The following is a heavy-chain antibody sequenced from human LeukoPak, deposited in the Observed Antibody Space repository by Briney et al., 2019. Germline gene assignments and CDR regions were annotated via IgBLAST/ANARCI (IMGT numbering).Heavy chain of an antibody. Sequence: ASVTVSCKASGYTFTSYGISWVRQAPGQGLEWMGWVSAYNGNTNYAQKLQGRVTMTTDTSTSTAYMELRSLRSDDTAVYYCARDATWYGSGFYFDYWGQGTLATVSS. CDR1: GYTFTSYG. CDR3: ARDATWYGSGFYFDY. D-gene: IGHD3-10*01. J-gene: IGHJ4*02. CDR2: VSAYNGNT. V-gene: IGHV1-18*01.